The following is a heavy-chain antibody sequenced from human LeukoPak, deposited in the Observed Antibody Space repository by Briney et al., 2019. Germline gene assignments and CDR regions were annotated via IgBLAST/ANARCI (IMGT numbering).Heavy chain of an antibody. D-gene: IGHD3-10*01. CDR2: ISAYNGNT. CDR3: ARESHVTREDY. J-gene: IGHJ4*02. V-gene: IGHV1-18*01. CDR1: GYTSISYG. Sequence: ASVKVSCKASGYTSISYGISWVRQAPGQGLEWMGWISAYNGNTNYPQKLQGRVTVTTDTSTSTAYMELRSLRSDDTAVYYCARESHVTREDYWGQGTLVTVSS.